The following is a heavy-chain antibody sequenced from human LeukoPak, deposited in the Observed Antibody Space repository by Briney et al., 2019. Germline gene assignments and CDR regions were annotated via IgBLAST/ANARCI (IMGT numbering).Heavy chain of an antibody. J-gene: IGHJ4*02. CDR2: ISSSSSYI. V-gene: IGHV3-21*01. Sequence: GGSLRLSCAASGFTFSSYSMNWVRHAPGKGLEWDSSISSSSSYIYYADSVKGRFTSSRDNAKNSLYLQMNSLRAEDTAVYYCAREIIGEWLYDYWGQGTLVTVSS. CDR1: GFTFSSYS. CDR3: AREIIGEWLYDY. D-gene: IGHD3-3*01.